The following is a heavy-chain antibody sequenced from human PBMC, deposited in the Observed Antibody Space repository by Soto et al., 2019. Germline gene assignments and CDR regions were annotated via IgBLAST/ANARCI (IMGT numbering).Heavy chain of an antibody. Sequence: ASGKVSCKASCYTFTSYVISWVRQAPGQGHEWMGWSSTYNGNTNYAQKLQGRVTMTTDTSTSTAYMELRSRKPDATAVFYCPELVAAYYYYMAVWRKGSTDTASS. V-gene: IGHV1-18*01. J-gene: IGHJ6*03. CDR1: CYTFTSYV. CDR2: SSTYNGNT. CDR3: PELVAAYYYYMAV. D-gene: IGHD2-21*01.